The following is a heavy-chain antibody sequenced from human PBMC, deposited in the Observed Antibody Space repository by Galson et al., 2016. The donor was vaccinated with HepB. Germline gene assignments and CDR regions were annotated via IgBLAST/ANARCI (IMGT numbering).Heavy chain of an antibody. J-gene: IGHJ4*02. CDR1: GFTFHDHA. V-gene: IGHV3-9*01. D-gene: IGHD3-16*01. CDR2: ISWNSRNI. Sequence: SLRLSCAASGFTFHDHAMHWVRQTPGKGLEWVSGISWNSRNIGYADSVKGRITISRDNAKNSVFLQMNSLRPEDTALHYCAKVGGEDWTTAKPDYWGQGTLGTFAA. CDR3: AKVGGEDWTTAKPDY.